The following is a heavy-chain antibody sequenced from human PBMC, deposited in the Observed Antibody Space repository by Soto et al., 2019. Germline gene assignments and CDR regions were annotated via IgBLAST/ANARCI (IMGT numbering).Heavy chain of an antibody. CDR1: GFTLSTYW. J-gene: IGHJ4*02. V-gene: IGHV3-7*01. D-gene: IGHD6-13*01. CDR2: IKQDGSEK. Sequence: EVQVVESGGGLVQPGGSLRLSCAASGFTLSTYWMTWVRQAPGKGLEWVANIKQDGSEKYYVDSVKGRFTVSRDNAKNSLYLQMNSLRSEDTAVYYSGTADRGTAAGGAVHWGQGTLVTVSS. CDR3: GTADRGTAAGGAVH.